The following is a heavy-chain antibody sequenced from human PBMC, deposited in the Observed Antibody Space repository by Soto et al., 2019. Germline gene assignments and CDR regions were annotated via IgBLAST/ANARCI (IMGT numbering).Heavy chain of an antibody. V-gene: IGHV5-10-1*01. Sequence: GESLKISCKGSGYSFTSYWISWVRQMPGKGLGWMGRIDPSDSYTNYSPSFQGHVTISADKSISTAYLQWSSLKASDTAMYYCARHDPAMAGTVDLFDYWGQGTLVTVSS. CDR2: IDPSDSYT. CDR1: GYSFTSYW. J-gene: IGHJ4*02. CDR3: ARHDPAMAGTVDLFDY. D-gene: IGHD6-19*01.